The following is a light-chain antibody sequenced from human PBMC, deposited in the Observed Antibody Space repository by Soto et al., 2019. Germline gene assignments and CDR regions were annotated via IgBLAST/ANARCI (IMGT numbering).Light chain of an antibody. Sequence: QSALTQPRSVSGSPGQSVTISCTGTSSDVGGYNYVSWYQQHPGKAPKLMIYDVSKRPSGVPDRFSGSKSGNTASLTISGLQAEDEADYYCCSYAGSYVVFGGGTKVTVL. CDR3: CSYAGSYVV. V-gene: IGLV2-11*01. CDR2: DVS. J-gene: IGLJ2*01. CDR1: SSDVGGYNY.